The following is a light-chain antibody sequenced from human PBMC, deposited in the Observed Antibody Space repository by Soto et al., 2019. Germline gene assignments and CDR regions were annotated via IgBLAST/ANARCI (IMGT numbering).Light chain of an antibody. J-gene: IGKJ5*01. CDR1: QSVSSAY. CDR3: QQYGGSVPIT. Sequence: EIVLTQSPGTLSLSPGERATLSCRASQSVSSAYLAWYQQKPGQAPRLLISGASSRATGIPDRVSGSGSGTEFSLTISGLEPEDFAVYYCQQYGGSVPITFGQGTRLDMK. CDR2: GAS. V-gene: IGKV3-20*01.